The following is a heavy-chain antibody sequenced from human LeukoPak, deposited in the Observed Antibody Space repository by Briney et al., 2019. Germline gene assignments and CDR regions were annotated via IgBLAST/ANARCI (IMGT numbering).Heavy chain of an antibody. CDR2: INHSGST. Sequence: SETLSLTCAAYGGSFSGYYWSWIRQTPGKGLEWIGEINHSGSTNYNPSLKSRVTISVDTSKNQFSLKLSSVTAADTAVYYCARRNLRFLEWLLSQPNNWFDRWGQGTLVTVSS. V-gene: IGHV4-34*01. D-gene: IGHD3-3*01. CDR1: GGSFSGYY. J-gene: IGHJ5*02. CDR3: ARRNLRFLEWLLSQPNNWFDR.